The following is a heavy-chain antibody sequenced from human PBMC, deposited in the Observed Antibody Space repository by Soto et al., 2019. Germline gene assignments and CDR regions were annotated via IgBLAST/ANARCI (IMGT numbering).Heavy chain of an antibody. CDR1: GGSFSGYY. CDR2: LYQGLSI. V-gene: IGHV4-34*01. Sequence: SETLSLTCAVYGGSFSGYYWSWIRQPPGKGLEWIGELYQGLSIIYNPSLESRVTISGDSSKNQFSLKLRSVTAADTAVYYCARHGGYYFDYWGQGTLVTVSS. J-gene: IGHJ4*02. CDR3: ARHGGYYFDY. D-gene: IGHD3-16*01.